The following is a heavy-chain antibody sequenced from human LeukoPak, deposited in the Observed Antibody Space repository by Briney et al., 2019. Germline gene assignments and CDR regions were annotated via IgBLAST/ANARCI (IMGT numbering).Heavy chain of an antibody. CDR2: ISTSGST. CDR1: GGSISSYY. V-gene: IGHV4-4*07. Sequence: PSETLSLTCTVSGGSISSYYWSWIRQPAGKGLESIGHISTSGSTNYNPSLKSRVTMSVDTSKNQFSLKLSSVTAADTAVYYCVRGPYGASISKWFDPWGQGTQVIVSP. D-gene: IGHD4/OR15-4a*01. J-gene: IGHJ5*02. CDR3: VRGPYGASISKWFDP.